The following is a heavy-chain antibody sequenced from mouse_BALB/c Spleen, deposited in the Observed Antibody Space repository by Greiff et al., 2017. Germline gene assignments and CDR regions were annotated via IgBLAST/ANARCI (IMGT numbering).Heavy chain of an antibody. J-gene: IGHJ2*01. D-gene: IGHD1-1*02. V-gene: IGHV5-12-1*01. CDR2: ISSGGGST. CDR3: ARHGNYFDY. CDR1: GFAFSSYD. Sequence: EVQRVESGGGLVKPGGSLKLSCAASGFAFSSYDMSWVRQTPEKRLEWVAYISSGGGSTYYPDTVKGRFTISRDNAKNTLYLQMSSLKSEDTAMYYCARHGNYFDYWGQGTTRTVSS.